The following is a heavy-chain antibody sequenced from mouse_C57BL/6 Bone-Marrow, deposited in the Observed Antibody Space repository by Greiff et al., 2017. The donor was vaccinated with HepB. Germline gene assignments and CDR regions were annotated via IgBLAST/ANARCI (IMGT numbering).Heavy chain of an antibody. V-gene: IGHV1-64*01. CDR1: GYTFTSYW. CDR3: ARRLFYYGSSSPY. J-gene: IGHJ3*01. CDR2: IHPNSGST. D-gene: IGHD1-1*01. Sequence: QVQLQQSGAELVKPGASVKLSCKASGYTFTSYWMHWVKQRPGQGLEWIGMIHPNSGSTNYNEKFKSKATLTVDKSSSTAYMQLSSLTSEDSAVYYCARRLFYYGSSSPYWGQGTLVTVSA.